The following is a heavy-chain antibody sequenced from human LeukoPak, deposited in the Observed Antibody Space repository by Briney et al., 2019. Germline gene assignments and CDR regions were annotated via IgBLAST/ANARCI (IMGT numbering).Heavy chain of an antibody. CDR1: GYTFTSYY. V-gene: IGHV1-46*01. CDR3: ARGGTDYYDSSGYYYACDY. D-gene: IGHD3-22*01. J-gene: IGHJ4*02. Sequence: ASVKVSCKASGYTFTSYYMHWVRQAPGQGLEWMGIINPSGGSTSYAQKSQGRVTMTRDTSTSTVYMELSSLRSEDTAVYYCARGGTDYYDSSGYYYACDYWGQGTLVTVSS. CDR2: INPSGGST.